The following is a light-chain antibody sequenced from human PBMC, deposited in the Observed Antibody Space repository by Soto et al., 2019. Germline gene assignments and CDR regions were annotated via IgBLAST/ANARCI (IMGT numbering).Light chain of an antibody. V-gene: IGLV2-14*01. CDR3: TSSTSSSTWV. J-gene: IGLJ3*02. CDR1: SSDIGGYNY. CDR2: EVS. Sequence: QSALTQPASVSGSPGQSITISCTGTSSDIGGYNYVSWYQHHPGKAPKLMIYEVSNRPSGVSNRFSGSKSDNTASLTISGLQAEDEADYYCTSSTSSSTWVFGGGTKLTVL.